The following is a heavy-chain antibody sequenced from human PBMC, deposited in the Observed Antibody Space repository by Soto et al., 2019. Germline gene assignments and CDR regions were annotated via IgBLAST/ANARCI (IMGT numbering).Heavy chain of an antibody. J-gene: IGHJ4*02. CDR3: ARDKSYYDSRGDFDY. D-gene: IGHD3-22*01. V-gene: IGHV3-33*01. CDR1: GFTFSSYG. CDR2: IWYDGSNK. Sequence: PGGSLRLSCAASGFTFSSYGMHWVRQAPGKGLEWVAVIWYDGSNKYYADSVKGRFTISRDNSKNTLYLQMNSLRAEDTAVYYCARDKSYYDSRGDFDYWGQGTLVTVSS.